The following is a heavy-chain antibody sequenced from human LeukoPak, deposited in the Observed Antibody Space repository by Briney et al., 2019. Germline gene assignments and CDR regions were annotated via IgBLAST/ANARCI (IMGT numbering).Heavy chain of an antibody. Sequence: PSETLSLTSTVSGGSISSYYWSWIRQPAGKGLEWIGRIYTSGSTNYNPSLKSRVTMSVDTSKNQFSLKLSSVTAADTAVYYCARDDGYSNYGYFQHWGQGALVTVSS. CDR1: GGSISSYY. CDR2: IYTSGST. V-gene: IGHV4-4*07. CDR3: ARDDGYSNYGYFQH. D-gene: IGHD4-11*01. J-gene: IGHJ1*01.